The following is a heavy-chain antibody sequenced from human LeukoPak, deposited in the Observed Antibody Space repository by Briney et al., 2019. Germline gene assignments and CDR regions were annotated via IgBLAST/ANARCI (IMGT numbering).Heavy chain of an antibody. J-gene: IGHJ4*02. CDR3: AKSPLAAAVYFDY. Sequence: PGGSLSLSCAASGVPLSSYAMICVRHPWAKAVEDGSAISYSCDNTYYADSVKGRFTISRDNSKNTLYLQMNSLRAEDTAVYYCAKSPLAAAVYFDYWGQGTLVTVSS. V-gene: IGHV3-23*01. CDR2: ISYSCDNT. CDR1: GVPLSSYA. D-gene: IGHD6-13*01.